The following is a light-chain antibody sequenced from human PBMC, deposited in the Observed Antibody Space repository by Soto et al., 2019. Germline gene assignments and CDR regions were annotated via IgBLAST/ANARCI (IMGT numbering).Light chain of an antibody. CDR3: QQYDTSPRT. Sequence: EIVLTQSPGTLSLSPGERATLSCRASQRVNTIYFAWYQQKPGQAPRLLIYSTSNRATGIPDRFSGSGSVTDFTLTIRRLETEDFAVYYCQQYDTSPRTFGQGTKVEIK. CDR2: STS. CDR1: QRVNTIY. J-gene: IGKJ1*01. V-gene: IGKV3-20*01.